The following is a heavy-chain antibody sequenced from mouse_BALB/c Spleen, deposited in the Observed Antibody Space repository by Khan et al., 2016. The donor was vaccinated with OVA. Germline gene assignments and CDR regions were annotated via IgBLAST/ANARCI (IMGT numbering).Heavy chain of an antibody. CDR3: TRSGYGSFAY. CDR2: INPSNGGT. V-gene: IGHV1S81*02. CDR1: GYTFTSYY. J-gene: IGHJ3*01. Sequence: VQLQQSGAELVKPGASVKLSCKASGYTFTSYYMYWVKQRPGQGLEWIGEINPSNGGTNFNEKFKSKATLTVDKSSSTAYMRRSSLTSEDSAVYYCTRSGYGSFAYWGQGTLVTVSA. D-gene: IGHD2-2*01.